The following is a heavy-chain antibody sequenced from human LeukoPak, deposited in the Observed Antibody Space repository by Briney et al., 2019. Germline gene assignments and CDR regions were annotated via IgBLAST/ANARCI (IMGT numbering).Heavy chain of an antibody. D-gene: IGHD3-22*01. CDR2: ISSSSSTI. Sequence: GGSLRLSCTASGFTFSSYSVNWVRQTPGKGLEWVSYISSSSSTIHYADSVKGRFTISRDNAKNSLYLEMNSLRAEDTAVYYCAPKMYYYDSSAYYPFDYWGQGTLVTVSS. CDR1: GFTFSSYS. CDR3: APKMYYYDSSAYYPFDY. J-gene: IGHJ4*02. V-gene: IGHV3-48*01.